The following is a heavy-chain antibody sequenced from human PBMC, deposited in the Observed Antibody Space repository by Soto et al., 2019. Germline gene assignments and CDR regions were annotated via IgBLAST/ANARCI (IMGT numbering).Heavy chain of an antibody. J-gene: IGHJ4*02. Sequence: EVQLLESGGGLVQPGGSLRLSCAASGFTFSSYAMSWVRQAPGKGLEWVSAISGSGGSTYYADSVKGRFTISRDNSKNTLNLQMNGLRAEDTAVYYCAKEVGGCSSYFDYWGQGTLVTVSS. D-gene: IGHD1-26*01. V-gene: IGHV3-23*01. CDR3: AKEVGGCSSYFDY. CDR2: ISGSGGST. CDR1: GFTFSSYA.